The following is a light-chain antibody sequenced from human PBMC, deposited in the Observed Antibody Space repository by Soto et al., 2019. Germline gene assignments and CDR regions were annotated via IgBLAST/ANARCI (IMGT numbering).Light chain of an antibody. CDR2: GAS. V-gene: IGKV3-15*01. CDR3: QQYNNWPLS. Sequence: EIVMTQSPATLSVSPGERATLSCRASQSVSSNLAWYQQKPGQGPRLLIYGASTRATGIPGRFSGSGSGTEFTLTISSLQSEDFAAYYCQQYNNWPLSFGGGTKVDIK. J-gene: IGKJ4*01. CDR1: QSVSSN.